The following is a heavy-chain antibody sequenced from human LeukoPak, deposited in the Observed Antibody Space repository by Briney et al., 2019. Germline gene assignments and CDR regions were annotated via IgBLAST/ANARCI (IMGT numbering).Heavy chain of an antibody. CDR2: IYSGGST. D-gene: IGHD4-17*01. Sequence: GGSLRLSCAASGSTVSSNYMSWVRQAPGKGLEWVSVIYSGGSTYYADSVKGRFTISRDNSKNTLYLQMNSLRAEDTAVYYCASAYGDYEVGWFDPWGQGTLVTVSS. CDR1: GSTVSSNY. V-gene: IGHV3-66*01. J-gene: IGHJ5*02. CDR3: ASAYGDYEVGWFDP.